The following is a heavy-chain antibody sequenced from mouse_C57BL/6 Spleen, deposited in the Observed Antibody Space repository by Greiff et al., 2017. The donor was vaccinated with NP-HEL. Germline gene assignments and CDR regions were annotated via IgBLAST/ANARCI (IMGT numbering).Heavy chain of an antibody. V-gene: IGHV1-82*01. Sequence: VQLQQSGPELVKPGASVKISCKASGYAFSSSWMNWVKQRPGKGLEWIGRIYPGDGDTNYNGKFKGKATLTADKSSSTAYMQLSSLTSEDSAVYFCAKDYSNHWYFDVWGTGTTVTVSS. J-gene: IGHJ1*03. CDR1: GYAFSSSW. CDR3: AKDYSNHWYFDV. CDR2: IYPGDGDT. D-gene: IGHD2-5*01.